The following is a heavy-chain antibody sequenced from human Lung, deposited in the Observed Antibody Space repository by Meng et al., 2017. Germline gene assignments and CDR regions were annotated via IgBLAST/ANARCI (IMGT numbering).Heavy chain of an antibody. V-gene: IGHV4-30-4*01. Sequence: GHLPESGPGLVQPSQTLSLTCTVAGGSSSSSNYYWSWIRQPPGKGLEWSGHIYNSGSTYYNPSLKSRITISVDTSKNQFSLKLSSVTAADTAVYYCARGQKGYFDLWGRGTLVTVSS. CDR2: IYNSGST. CDR3: ARGQKGYFDL. J-gene: IGHJ2*01. CDR1: GGSSSSSNYY.